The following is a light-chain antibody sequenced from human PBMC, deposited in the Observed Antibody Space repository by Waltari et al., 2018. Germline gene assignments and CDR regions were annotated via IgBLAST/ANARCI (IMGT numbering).Light chain of an antibody. Sequence: DIVMTQSPDSLAVSLGESATTHCKSTQSILYSSNNKNYLAWYQQKPGQSPKLLFYWASTRESGVPDRFSGSGSGTDFTLTISSLQTEDVAVYYCQQYYSTPFTFGGGTKVEIK. J-gene: IGKJ4*01. V-gene: IGKV4-1*01. CDR1: QSILYSSNNKNY. CDR3: QQYYSTPFT. CDR2: WAS.